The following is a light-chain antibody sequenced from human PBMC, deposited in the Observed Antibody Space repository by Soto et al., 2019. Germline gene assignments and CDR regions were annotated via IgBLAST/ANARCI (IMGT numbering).Light chain of an antibody. V-gene: IGKV1-39*01. Sequence: DIQLTQSPSSLSSSVGDRVTITCRASQSINNYLTWYQHKSGRAPKLLIYAASSLESKVPSRFSGSGSGTDFTLTISSLQPEDFATYYCQQSNSSPWTFGQGTKVEMK. CDR2: AAS. J-gene: IGKJ1*01. CDR3: QQSNSSPWT. CDR1: QSINNY.